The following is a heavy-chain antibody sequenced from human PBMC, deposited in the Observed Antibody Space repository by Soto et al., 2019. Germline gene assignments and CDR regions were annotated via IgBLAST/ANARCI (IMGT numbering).Heavy chain of an antibody. J-gene: IGHJ6*03. CDR1: GYTFTSYD. CDR3: ARISYYGSGSYIPYYYYYMDV. V-gene: IGHV1-8*01. Sequence: ASVKVSCKASGYTFTSYDINWVRQATGQGLEWMGWMNPNSGNTGYAQKFQGRVTMTRNTSISTAYMELSSLRSEDTAVYYCARISYYGSGSYIPYYYYYMDVWGKGTTVTVSS. CDR2: MNPNSGNT. D-gene: IGHD3-10*01.